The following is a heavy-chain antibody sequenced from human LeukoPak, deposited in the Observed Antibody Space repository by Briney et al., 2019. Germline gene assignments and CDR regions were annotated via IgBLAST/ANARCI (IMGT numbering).Heavy chain of an antibody. V-gene: IGHV1-24*01. J-gene: IGHJ3*02. CDR2: FTPEDGGT. CDR3: ATDLLQPDAFDI. CDR1: GYTLTELS. Sequence: ASVKVSCKVSGYTLTELSMHWVRQAPGKGLEWMGGFTPEDGGTSYAQKFQGRVTMTEDTSTDSAYMELSSPRSEDTAIYYCATDLLQPDAFDIWGQGTMVTVSS.